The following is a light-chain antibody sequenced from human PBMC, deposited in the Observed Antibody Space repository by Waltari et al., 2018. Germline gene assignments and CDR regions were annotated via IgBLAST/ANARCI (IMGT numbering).Light chain of an antibody. CDR1: QAINNW. Sequence: DIQMTQSPSSVSASVGNRVTIAWRASQAINNWLVWYQQKPGKPPRLLLNGVSSLASGVPSRFSGSGSGTDFILTISSLQPEDFATYYCQQPYSLPLTFGGGTKVEI. V-gene: IGKV1-12*01. CDR3: QQPYSLPLT. CDR2: GVS. J-gene: IGKJ4*01.